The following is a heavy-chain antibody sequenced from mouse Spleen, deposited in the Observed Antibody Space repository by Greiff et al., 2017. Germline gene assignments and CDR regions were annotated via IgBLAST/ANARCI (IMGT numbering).Heavy chain of an antibody. D-gene: IGHD1-2*01. Sequence: VQLQQSGAELAKPGASVKLSCKASGYTFTSYWMHWVKQRPGQGLEWIGYINPSSGYTKYNQKFKDKATLTADKSSSTAYMQLSSLTSEDSAVYYCAREGAIHYYGYEDAMDYWGQGTSVTVSS. CDR3: AREGAIHYYGYEDAMDY. V-gene: IGHV1-7*01. CDR1: GYTFTSYW. J-gene: IGHJ4*01. CDR2: INPSSGYT.